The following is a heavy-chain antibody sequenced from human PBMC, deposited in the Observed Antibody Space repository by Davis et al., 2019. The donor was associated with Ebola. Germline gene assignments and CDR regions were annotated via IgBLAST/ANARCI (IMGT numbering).Heavy chain of an antibody. V-gene: IGHV4-4*07. CDR3: ARGSRTGYFDY. CDR2: IYTSGST. D-gene: IGHD2-2*01. Sequence: PGGSLRLSCTVSGGSISSYYWSWIRQPAGKGLEWIGRIYTSGSTNYNPSLKSRVTMSVDTSKNQFSLKLSSVTAADTAVYYCARGSRTGYFDYWGQGTLVTVSS. CDR1: GGSISSYY. J-gene: IGHJ4*02.